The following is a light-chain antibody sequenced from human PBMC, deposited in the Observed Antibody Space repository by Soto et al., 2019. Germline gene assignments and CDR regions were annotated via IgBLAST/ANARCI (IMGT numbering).Light chain of an antibody. CDR3: SSYRGYNHVV. CDR2: EVN. V-gene: IGLV2-8*01. Sequence: QSALTQPPSASGSPGQSVTISCTGTSSDVGGYNYVSSFQQHPGTPPKLISHEVNQRPSGVPDRFSGSKSGNTASLTVSGLQAEDEGTYYRSSYRGYNHVVFGAGTKVTGL. J-gene: IGLJ1*01. CDR1: SSDVGGYNY.